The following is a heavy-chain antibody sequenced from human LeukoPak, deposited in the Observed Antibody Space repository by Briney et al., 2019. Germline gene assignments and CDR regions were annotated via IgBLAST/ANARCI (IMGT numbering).Heavy chain of an antibody. CDR3: ARVDTVMAYYFDL. CDR1: GFTVSTNC. D-gene: IGHD5-18*01. J-gene: IGHJ4*02. Sequence: SGGSLRLSCAASGFTVSTNCMTWVRQAPGKGLGWVSTIYSGGTTYYANSVMGRFTISRHNSRNTLYLQMNSLRAEDTAVYYCARVDTVMAYYFDLWGQGTLVTVSS. CDR2: IYSGGTT. V-gene: IGHV3-53*04.